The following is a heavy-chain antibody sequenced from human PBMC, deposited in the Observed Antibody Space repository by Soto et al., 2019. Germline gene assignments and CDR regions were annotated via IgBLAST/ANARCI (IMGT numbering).Heavy chain of an antibody. CDR1: GFTFDDYA. Sequence: GGSLRLSCAASGFTFDDYAMHWVRQAPGKGLEWVSGISWNSGSIGYADSVKGRFTISRDNAKNSLYLQMNSLRAEDTALYYCAKDGSALTGYSNPGYWGQGT. J-gene: IGHJ4*02. D-gene: IGHD3-9*01. V-gene: IGHV3-9*01. CDR3: AKDGSALTGYSNPGY. CDR2: ISWNSGSI.